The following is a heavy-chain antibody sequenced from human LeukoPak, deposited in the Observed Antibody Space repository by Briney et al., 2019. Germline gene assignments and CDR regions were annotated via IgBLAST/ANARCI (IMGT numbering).Heavy chain of an antibody. V-gene: IGHV4-39*01. D-gene: IGHD5-12*01. CDR2: IYYSGST. Sequence: SETLSLTCTVSGGSISSSGYYWDWIRQPPGKGLEWIGGIYYSGSTHYNLSLKSRVTISVDTSKNQFSLKLSSVTAADTAVYYCARKGGYDFISQKNYNWFDPWGQGTLVTVSP. J-gene: IGHJ5*02. CDR1: GGSISSSGYY. CDR3: ARKGGYDFISQKNYNWFDP.